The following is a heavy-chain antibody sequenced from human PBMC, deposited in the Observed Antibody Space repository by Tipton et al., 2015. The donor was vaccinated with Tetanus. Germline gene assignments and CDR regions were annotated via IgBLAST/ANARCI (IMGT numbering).Heavy chain of an antibody. D-gene: IGHD3-22*01. CDR2: ISSSSTYI. CDR3: ARKTFYYDSSGEEDAFDI. J-gene: IGHJ3*02. Sequence: SLRLSCVASGFAFNAFTMHWVRQAPGKGLEWVSSISSSSTYIYSADSVKGRFTISRDNSKNTLYLQMNSLRAEDTAVYYCARKTFYYDSSGEEDAFDIWGQGTMVTVSS. V-gene: IGHV3-21*04. CDR1: GFAFNAFT.